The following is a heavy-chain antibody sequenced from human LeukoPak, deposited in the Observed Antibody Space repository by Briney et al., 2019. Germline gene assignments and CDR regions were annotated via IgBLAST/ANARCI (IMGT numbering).Heavy chain of an antibody. CDR3: ARNPEIAAFED. CDR1: GFSIISSNW. V-gene: IGHV4-28*05. Sequence: SGTLSLTCAVSGFSIISSNWWGWIRQPPGKGLEWIGSIFYGRTIYYNPSLKSRVTMSLDTSKNQFSLKVRSMTAVDTAVYYCARNPEIAAFEDWGQGILVTVSS. CDR2: IFYGRTI. D-gene: IGHD1-14*01. J-gene: IGHJ4*02.